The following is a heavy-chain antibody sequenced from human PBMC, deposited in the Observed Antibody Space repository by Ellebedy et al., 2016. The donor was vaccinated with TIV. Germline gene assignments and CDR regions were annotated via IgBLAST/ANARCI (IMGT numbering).Heavy chain of an antibody. V-gene: IGHV1-2*02. CDR2: INPDTGDT. J-gene: IGHJ6*02. D-gene: IGHD2-2*01. CDR3: ARGCSSTSCSGDYYYGMTV. CDR1: GYTFTGYC. Sequence: ASVKVSCKASGYTFTGYCMHWVRQAPGQGLAWMGWINPDTGDTNYAQKFQGRVTMTRDTSITTAYMELSRLRSDDTAVYYCARGCSSTSCSGDYYYGMTVWGQGTTFTVSS.